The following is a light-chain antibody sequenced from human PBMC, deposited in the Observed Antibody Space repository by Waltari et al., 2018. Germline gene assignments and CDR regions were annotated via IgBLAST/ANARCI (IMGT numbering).Light chain of an antibody. CDR1: GSPGGASAS. V-gene: IGLV2-14*03. Sequence: QSALTQPASVSGSPGHSIPSSCRGVGSPGGASASVPWPQHHPGKPPQVIIYDVTNRPSGVSDRFSASKSANTASLTISRLQPEDEADYFCSSQTLDGLVLFGGGTRLTVL. CDR2: DVT. J-gene: IGLJ2*01. CDR3: SSQTLDGLVL.